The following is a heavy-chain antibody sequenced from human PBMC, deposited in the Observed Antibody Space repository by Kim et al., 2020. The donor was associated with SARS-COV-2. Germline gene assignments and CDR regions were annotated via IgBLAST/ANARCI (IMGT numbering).Heavy chain of an antibody. V-gene: IGHV4-34*01. CDR3: AREVVAAANFDY. J-gene: IGHJ4*02. Sequence: NYNPSLKSRVTISVDTSKNQFSLKLSSVTAAGTAVYYCAREVVAAANFDYWGQGTLVTVSS. D-gene: IGHD6-13*01.